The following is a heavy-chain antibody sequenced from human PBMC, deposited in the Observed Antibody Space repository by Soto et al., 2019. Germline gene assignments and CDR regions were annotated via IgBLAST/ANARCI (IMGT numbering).Heavy chain of an antibody. Sequence: EVRLLESGGGLVQPGESLRLSCAASGFSFSRYGMSWVRQAPGKGLEWIFGITGSGGSTYYADSVKGRFSISRDISKSTLYLQMNSLRVKDTAIYYCAKLRGSTYGSEDYWGQGTLVTVSS. J-gene: IGHJ4*02. D-gene: IGHD3-10*01. CDR2: ITGSGGST. CDR1: GFSFSRYG. V-gene: IGHV3-23*01. CDR3: AKLRGSTYGSEDY.